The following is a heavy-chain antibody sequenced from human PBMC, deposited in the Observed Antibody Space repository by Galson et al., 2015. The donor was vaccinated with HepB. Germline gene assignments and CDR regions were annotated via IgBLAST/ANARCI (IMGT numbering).Heavy chain of an antibody. Sequence: SLRLSCAASGFTFSSYWMHWVRQAPGKGLVWVSRINSDGSSTSYADSVKGRFTISRNNAKNTLYLQMNSLRAEDTAVYYCASENTDYYYYYMDVWGKGTTVTVSS. V-gene: IGHV3-74*01. CDR2: INSDGSST. J-gene: IGHJ6*03. CDR1: GFTFSSYW. CDR3: ASENTDYYYYYMDV.